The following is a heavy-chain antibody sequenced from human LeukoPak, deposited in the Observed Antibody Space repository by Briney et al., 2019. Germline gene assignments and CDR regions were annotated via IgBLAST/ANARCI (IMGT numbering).Heavy chain of an antibody. D-gene: IGHD6-13*01. Sequence: GGSLRLSCAASGFTFSNAWMSWVRQAPGKGLEWVGRSKSKIDGGATDYAEPVKGRFTISRDDSGATLYLQMSSLKAEDTAVYYCTTERGSASWYEYYFDNWGQGTLVTVAS. CDR3: TTERGSASWYEYYFDN. CDR2: SKSKIDGGAT. J-gene: IGHJ4*02. CDR1: GFTFSNAW. V-gene: IGHV3-15*01.